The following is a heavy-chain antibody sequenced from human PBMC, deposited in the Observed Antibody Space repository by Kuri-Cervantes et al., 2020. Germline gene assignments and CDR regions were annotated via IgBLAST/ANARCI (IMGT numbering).Heavy chain of an antibody. D-gene: IGHD6-13*01. CDR3: NQGSSWYGGEDY. Sequence: SETLSLTCTVSGGSISSGDYYWSWIRQPPGKGLEWIGYIYYSGSTYYNPSLKSRVTISVDTSKNQSSLKLSSVTAADTAVYYCNQGSSWYGGEDYWGQGTLVTVSS. CDR2: IYYSGST. V-gene: IGHV4-30-4*01. CDR1: GGSISSGDYY. J-gene: IGHJ4*02.